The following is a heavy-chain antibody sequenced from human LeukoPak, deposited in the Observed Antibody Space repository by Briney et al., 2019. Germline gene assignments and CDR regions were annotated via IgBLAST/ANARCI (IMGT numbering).Heavy chain of an antibody. D-gene: IGHD1-1*01. Sequence: GGSLRLSCSASGFTFTSHVMHWGRQAPGKGLQYVSGISMNVQTTYYAGSVKGRFTISRDSSKNTVYLQMNSLTAEDTAVYYCVREGLQRRTNFDYWGQGTLVSVSS. CDR2: ISMNVQTT. CDR1: GFTFTSHV. J-gene: IGHJ4*02. CDR3: VREGLQRRTNFDY. V-gene: IGHV3-64D*06.